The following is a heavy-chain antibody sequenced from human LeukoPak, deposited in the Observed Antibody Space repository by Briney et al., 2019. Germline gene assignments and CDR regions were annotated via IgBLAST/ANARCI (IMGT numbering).Heavy chain of an antibody. CDR3: AREAVREGATDFDY. CDR1: GYSFTSYD. V-gene: IGHV7-4-1*02. D-gene: IGHD1-26*01. Sequence: GASVKVSCKATGYSFTSYDMYWVRQAPGQWLEWMGCINTNTGNPTYAQGFTGRFVFSLDTSVSTAYLQISSLKAEDTAVYYCAREAVREGATDFDYWGQGTLVTVSS. CDR2: INTNTGNP. J-gene: IGHJ4*02.